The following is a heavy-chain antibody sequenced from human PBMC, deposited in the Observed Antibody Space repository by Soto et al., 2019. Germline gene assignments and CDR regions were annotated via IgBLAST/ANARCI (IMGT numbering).Heavy chain of an antibody. CDR1: GFTFISYA. Sequence: GGSLRLSCAASGFTFISYAMTWVRQAPGKGLEWVSAISGSGGRTYYADSVKGRFTISRDNSKNTLFLRMDSLRAGDTAVYFCAKDPGGAMGPLDYWGQGTLVTISS. D-gene: IGHD3-16*01. V-gene: IGHV3-23*01. CDR3: AKDPGGAMGPLDY. CDR2: ISGSGGRT. J-gene: IGHJ4*02.